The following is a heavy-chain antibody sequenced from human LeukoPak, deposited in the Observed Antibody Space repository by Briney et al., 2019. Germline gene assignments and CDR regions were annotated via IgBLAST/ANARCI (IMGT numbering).Heavy chain of an antibody. CDR2: IYNSGST. J-gene: IGHJ4*02. V-gene: IGHV4-59*11. Sequence: PSETLSLTCTVSGDSMSSHYWSWIRQSPGRGLEWIGYIYNSGSTYYNPSLKSRVTILVDTSKNHFSLKLTSATAADTAVYYCASGVQWTGNNYWGQGTLVTVSS. D-gene: IGHD3/OR15-3a*01. CDR1: GDSMSSHY. CDR3: ASGVQWTGNNY.